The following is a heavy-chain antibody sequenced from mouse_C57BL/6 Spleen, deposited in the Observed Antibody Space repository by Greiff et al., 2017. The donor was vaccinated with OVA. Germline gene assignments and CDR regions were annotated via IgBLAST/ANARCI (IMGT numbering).Heavy chain of an antibody. CDR3: ARQGYLAWFAY. Sequence: EVMLVESGGGLVKPGGSLKLSCAASGFTFSSYTMSWVRQTPEKRLEWVATISGGGGNNYYPDSVKGRFTISRDNAKNTLYLQMSSLRSEDTALYYCARQGYLAWFAYWGQGTLVTVSA. D-gene: IGHD3-1*01. V-gene: IGHV5-9*01. CDR2: ISGGGGNN. J-gene: IGHJ3*01. CDR1: GFTFSSYT.